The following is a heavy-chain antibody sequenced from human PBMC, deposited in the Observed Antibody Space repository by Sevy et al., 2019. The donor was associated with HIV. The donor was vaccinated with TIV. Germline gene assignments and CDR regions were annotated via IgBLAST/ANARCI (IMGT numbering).Heavy chain of an antibody. CDR3: ATTKDYYDSSGYPFDY. V-gene: IGHV1-24*01. CDR2: FDPEDDEK. CDR1: GYTLTELS. J-gene: IGHJ4*02. D-gene: IGHD3-22*01. Sequence: ASVKVSCKVSGYTLTELSVHWVRQAPGKGLEWMATFDPEDDEKIYAQKFQGRVTMTGDTSTDTAYMELSRLRSEDTAVYYCATTKDYYDSSGYPFDYWGQGTLVTVSS.